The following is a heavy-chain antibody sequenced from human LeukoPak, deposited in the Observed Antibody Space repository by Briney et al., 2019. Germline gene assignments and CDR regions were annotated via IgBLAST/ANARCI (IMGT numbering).Heavy chain of an antibody. V-gene: IGHV3-43*01. CDR2: ISWDGGST. CDR1: GFTFDDYT. CDR3: AKALSAAYTYGSFDY. Sequence: GGSLRLSCAASGFTFDDYTMHWVRQAPGKGLEWVSLISWDGGSTYYADSVKGRFTISGDNSKNSLYLQMNSLRTEDTALYYCAKALSAAYTYGSFDYWGQGTLVTVSS. J-gene: IGHJ4*02. D-gene: IGHD5-18*01.